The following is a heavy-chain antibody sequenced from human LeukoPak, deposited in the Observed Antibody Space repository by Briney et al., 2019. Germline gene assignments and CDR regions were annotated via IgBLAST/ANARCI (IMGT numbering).Heavy chain of an antibody. J-gene: IGHJ3*02. V-gene: IGHV3-23*01. CDR2: ISGSGGST. Sequence: GGSLRLSCAASGFTFSSYAMSWVRQAPGKGLEWVSSISGSGGSTYYADSVKGRFTISRDNSKNTLYLQMNSLRAEDTAVYYCAKGASYDFSSGYLAGDAFDIWGQGTMVTVSS. D-gene: IGHD3-3*01. CDR1: GFTFSSYA. CDR3: AKGASYDFSSGYLAGDAFDI.